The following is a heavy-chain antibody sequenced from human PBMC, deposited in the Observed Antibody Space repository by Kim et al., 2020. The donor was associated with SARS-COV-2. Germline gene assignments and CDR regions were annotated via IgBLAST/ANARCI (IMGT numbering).Heavy chain of an antibody. D-gene: IGHD3-3*01. CDR1: GFTVSSNY. J-gene: IGHJ6*02. Sequence: GGSLRLSCAASGFTVSSNYMSWVRQAPGKGLEWVSVIYSGGSTYYADSVKGRFTISRDNSKNTPYLQMNSLRAEDTAVYCCARVKHDFWSGYDYYYYGMDVGGRETTVTVSS. V-gene: IGHV3-53*01. CDR2: IYSGGST. CDR3: ARVKHDFWSGYDYYYYGMDV.